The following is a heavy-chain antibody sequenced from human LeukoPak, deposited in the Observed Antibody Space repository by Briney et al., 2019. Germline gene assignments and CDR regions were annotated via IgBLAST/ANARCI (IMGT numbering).Heavy chain of an antibody. CDR2: IKQDGSVK. J-gene: IGHJ4*02. CDR3: AKQWVPLWSPFDY. CDR1: GFTFSRYW. D-gene: IGHD1-26*01. V-gene: IGHV3-7*01. Sequence: GGSLRLSCAASGFTFSRYWMSWVRQAPGKGLEWVASIKQDGSVKYCVDSVKGRFTISRDNTKNSLYLQMNSLRAEDTAVYYRAKQWVPLWSPFDYWGQGTLVTVSS.